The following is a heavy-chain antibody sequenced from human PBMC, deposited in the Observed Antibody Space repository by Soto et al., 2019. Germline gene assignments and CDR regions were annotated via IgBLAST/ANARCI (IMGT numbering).Heavy chain of an antibody. D-gene: IGHD3-10*01. CDR1: GFSLSSSGVG. V-gene: IGHV2-5*02. CDR2: IYWDDDK. J-gene: IGHJ4*02. Sequence: QITLKESGPTLVRPTQTLTLTCTFSGFSLSSSGVGVGWIRQPPGKALEWLALIYWDDDKRYTPSLKSKLTITKDTYKNQVVLTLTTVDTVDTATYYCARGGWTTYYSPFFDYWGQGTLVTVSS. CDR3: ARGGWTTYYSPFFDY.